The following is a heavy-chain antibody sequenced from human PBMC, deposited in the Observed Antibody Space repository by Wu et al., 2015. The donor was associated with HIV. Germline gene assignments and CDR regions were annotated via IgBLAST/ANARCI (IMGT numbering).Heavy chain of an antibody. CDR1: GGTFSSYA. J-gene: IGHJ6*02. CDR2: IIPIFGTA. V-gene: IGHV1-69*05. Sequence: QVQLVQSGAEVKKPGSSVKVSCKASGGTFSSYAISWVRQAPGQGLEWMGGIIPIFGTANYAQKFQGRVTITTDESTSTAYLELRSLTSDDTAIYYCARGDGVGLRNFDPDLKMDVWGQGTTVVVSS. D-gene: IGHD2/OR15-2a*01. CDR3: ARGDGVGLRNFDPDLKMDV.